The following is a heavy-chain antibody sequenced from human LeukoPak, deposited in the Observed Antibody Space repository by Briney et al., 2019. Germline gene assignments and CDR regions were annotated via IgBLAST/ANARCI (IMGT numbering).Heavy chain of an antibody. CDR1: GGTFSSYA. Sequence: SVKVSCKASGGTFSSYAISWVRQAPGQGLEWMGGIIPIFGTANYAQKFQGRVTITADESTSTAYLELSSLRSEDTAVYYCARVSIRGLRFLEQGEGRYYFDYWGQGTLVTVSS. V-gene: IGHV1-69*13. D-gene: IGHD3-3*01. J-gene: IGHJ4*02. CDR3: ARVSIRGLRFLEQGEGRYYFDY. CDR2: IIPIFGTA.